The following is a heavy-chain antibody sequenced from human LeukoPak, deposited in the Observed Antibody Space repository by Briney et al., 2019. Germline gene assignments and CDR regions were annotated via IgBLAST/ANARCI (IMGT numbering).Heavy chain of an antibody. CDR1: GYTFSNYG. CDR2: ISGYNGDT. V-gene: IGHV1-18*01. CDR3: ARDRGYCFGGDCYSGPYFYYYMDV. J-gene: IGHJ6*03. Sequence: GASVKVSCKASGYTFSNYGLSWVRQAPGQGLEWMGWISGYNGDTNYGQRVQGRVTVTTDTSTSTAYMELRSLRSGDTAVYYCARDRGYCFGGDCYSGPYFYYYMDVWGKGTTVTVSS. D-gene: IGHD2-15*01.